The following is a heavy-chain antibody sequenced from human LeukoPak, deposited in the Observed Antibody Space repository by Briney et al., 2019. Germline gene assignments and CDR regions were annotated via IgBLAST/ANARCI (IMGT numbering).Heavy chain of an antibody. Sequence: GGSLRLSCAASGFTFSSYGMHCVRQAPGKGLEWVAVIWFDGSNKFYADSVKGRFTISRDNSKNTLYLQMNSLRAEDTAVYYCARETDYPDALDFWGQGTMVTVSS. CDR2: IWFDGSNK. V-gene: IGHV3-33*01. J-gene: IGHJ3*01. D-gene: IGHD3-16*01. CDR3: ARETDYPDALDF. CDR1: GFTFSSYG.